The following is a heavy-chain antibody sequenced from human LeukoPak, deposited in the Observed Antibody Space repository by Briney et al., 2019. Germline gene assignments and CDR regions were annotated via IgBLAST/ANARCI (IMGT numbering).Heavy chain of an antibody. D-gene: IGHD3-22*01. V-gene: IGHV3-30*18. CDR2: ISYHGSDR. Sequence: GGSLRLSCAASGFTFNSYGMHWVRQAPGKGLEWVAVISYHGSDRYYADSVKGRFTISRDNSKNTLYLQMNSLRAEDSAVYHCAKGSYYDGSVYTGSDVFDIWGQGTMVTVSS. CDR3: AKGSYYDGSVYTGSDVFDI. CDR1: GFTFNSYG. J-gene: IGHJ3*02.